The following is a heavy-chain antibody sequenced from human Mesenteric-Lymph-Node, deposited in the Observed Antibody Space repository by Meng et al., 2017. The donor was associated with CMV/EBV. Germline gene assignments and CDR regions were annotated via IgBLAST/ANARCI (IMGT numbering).Heavy chain of an antibody. J-gene: IGHJ5*02. CDR1: GYSFTGYS. Sequence: QVQLFQSGAEVKKPEASVKVSCKASGYSFTGYSIHWVRQAPGQGLEWMGRISPNTGDTIYEENFQGRVTMTRDTSINTAYMELSSLTSDDTAVYYCGRGQQTFDPWGQGTLVTVSS. D-gene: IGHD1-1*01. CDR2: ISPNTGDT. CDR3: GRGQQTFDP. V-gene: IGHV1-2*06.